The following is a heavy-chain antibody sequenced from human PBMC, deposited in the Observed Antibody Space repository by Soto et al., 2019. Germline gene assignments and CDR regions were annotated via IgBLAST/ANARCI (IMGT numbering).Heavy chain of an antibody. J-gene: IGHJ6*03. CDR3: AIAPLRYFDWLLKDYYYYYSMDV. CDR1: GYTLTELS. CDR2: FDPEDGET. V-gene: IGHV1-24*01. D-gene: IGHD3-9*01. Sequence: ASVKVSCKVSGYTLTELSMHWVRQAPGKGLEWMGGFDPEDGETIYAQKFQGRVTMTEDTSTDTAYMELSSLRSEDTAVYYCAIAPLRYFDWLLKDYYYYYSMDVWDKGTTVTVS.